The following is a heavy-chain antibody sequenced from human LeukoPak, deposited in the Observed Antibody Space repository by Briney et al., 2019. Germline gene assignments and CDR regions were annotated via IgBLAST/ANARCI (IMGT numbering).Heavy chain of an antibody. D-gene: IGHD1-26*01. J-gene: IGHJ4*02. CDR3: ARGSPPIDY. Sequence: GGSLRLSCAASGFTFSSYGMHWVRQAPGKGLEWVALTWYDGSNKSYGDSVKGRFTISRDNSKNTLYLQMNSLRAEDTAVYYCARGSPPIDYWGQGTLVTVSS. V-gene: IGHV3-30*02. CDR1: GFTFSSYG. CDR2: TWYDGSNK.